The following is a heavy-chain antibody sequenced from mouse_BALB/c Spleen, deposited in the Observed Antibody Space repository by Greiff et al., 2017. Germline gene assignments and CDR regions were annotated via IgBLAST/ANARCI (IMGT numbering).Heavy chain of an antibody. Sequence: VHVKQSGAELVKPGASVKLSCTASGFNIKDTYMHWVKQRPEQGLEWIGRIDPANGNTKYDPKFQGKATITADTSSNTAYLQLSSLTSEDTAVYYCARGPYYGPDYWGQGTTLTVSS. V-gene: IGHV14-3*02. CDR1: GFNIKDTY. D-gene: IGHD1-1*01. CDR2: IDPANGNT. CDR3: ARGPYYGPDY. J-gene: IGHJ2*01.